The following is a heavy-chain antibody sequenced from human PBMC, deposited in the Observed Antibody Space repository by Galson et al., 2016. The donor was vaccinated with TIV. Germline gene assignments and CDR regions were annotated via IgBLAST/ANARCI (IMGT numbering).Heavy chain of an antibody. V-gene: IGHV1-18*01. J-gene: IGHJ6*02. CDR2: INGYNGKT. Sequence: SVKVSCKATGYTFTSFGIAWVRQAPGQGLEWMGWINGYNGKTYYAQKFQDRVTMTTDTSTNAAYMELRSLRSDDTAVYYCTRDRSIAAPRDMDVWGQGTAVTVSS. CDR1: GYTFTSFG. D-gene: IGHD6-6*01. CDR3: TRDRSIAAPRDMDV.